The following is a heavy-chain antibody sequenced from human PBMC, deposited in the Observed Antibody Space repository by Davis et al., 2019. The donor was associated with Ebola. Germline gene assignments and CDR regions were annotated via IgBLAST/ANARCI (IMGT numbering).Heavy chain of an antibody. D-gene: IGHD1-20*01. V-gene: IGHV1-3*01. CDR1: GYTFTSYA. J-gene: IGHJ3*02. CDR3: AREKYNWNGFPFDI. Sequence: AASVKVSCKASGYTFTSYAMHWVRQAPGQRLEWMGWVNAGNGNTKYSQKFQGRVTITRDTSASTAYMELSSLRSEDTAVYYCAREKYNWNGFPFDIWGRGTMVTVSS. CDR2: VNAGNGNT.